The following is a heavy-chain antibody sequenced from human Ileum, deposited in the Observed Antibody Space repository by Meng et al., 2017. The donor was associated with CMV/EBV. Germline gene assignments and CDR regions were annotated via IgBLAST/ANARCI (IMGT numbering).Heavy chain of an antibody. J-gene: IGHJ4*02. CDR2: ISYDGSNK. D-gene: IGHD6-13*01. CDR1: FTFSSDA. CDR3: AREGAKGLYSSSWTGY. Sequence: FTFSSDAMHWVRQAPGKGLEWVAVISYDGSNKYYADSVKGRFTISRDNSKNTLYLQMNSLRAEDTAVYYCAREGAKGLYSSSWTGYWGQGTLVTVSS. V-gene: IGHV3-30*04.